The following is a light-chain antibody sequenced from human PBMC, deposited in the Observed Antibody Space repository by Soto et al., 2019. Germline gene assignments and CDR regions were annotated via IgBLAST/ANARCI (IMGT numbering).Light chain of an antibody. CDR1: NRDVGGYNY. CDR2: EVT. V-gene: IGLV2-14*01. J-gene: IGLJ2*01. Sequence: QSPLAQPASVSGSPGQSITISCAGTNRDVGGYNYASWYQQYPGKAPKLIIYEVTYRPSGVSNRFSGSKSGNTASLTISGRQAEDEADYYCSSYSSSSALDVIFGGGTKVTVL. CDR3: SSYSSSSALDVI.